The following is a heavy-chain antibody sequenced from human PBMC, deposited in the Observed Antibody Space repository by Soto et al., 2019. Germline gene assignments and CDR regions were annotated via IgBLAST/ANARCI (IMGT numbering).Heavy chain of an antibody. Sequence: ASVKVSCKASGYTFTSYYMHWVRQAPGQGLEWMGIINPSGGSTSYAQKFQGRVTMTRDTSTSTVNMELSSLRSEDTAVYYCARDKRFLEWYYYGMDVWGQGTTVTVS. J-gene: IGHJ6*02. CDR1: GYTFTSYY. CDR3: ARDKRFLEWYYYGMDV. CDR2: INPSGGST. D-gene: IGHD3-3*01. V-gene: IGHV1-46*01.